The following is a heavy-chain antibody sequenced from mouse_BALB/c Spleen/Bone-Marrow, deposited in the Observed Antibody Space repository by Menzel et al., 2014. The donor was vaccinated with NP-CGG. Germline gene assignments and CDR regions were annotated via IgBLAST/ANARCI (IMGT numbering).Heavy chain of an antibody. CDR1: GFSLTSYG. CDR2: IWNDGST. V-gene: IGHV2-6-1*01. J-gene: IGHJ2*02. CDR3: AKHGGGYFDY. Sequence: QVQLQQSGPGLVAPSQSLYITCTISGFSLTSYGVHWVRQPPGKGLEWLTVIWNDGSTTYNSALKSRLTISKDNSKSQVFLKMNSLQTDDTTMYYCAKHGGGYFDYWGQGTSLIVSS.